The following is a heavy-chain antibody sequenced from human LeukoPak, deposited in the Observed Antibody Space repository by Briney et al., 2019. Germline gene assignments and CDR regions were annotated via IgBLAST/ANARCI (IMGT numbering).Heavy chain of an antibody. D-gene: IGHD3-22*01. V-gene: IGHV4-59*01. CDR3: ARGRYDKGQYYFDY. CDR2: IYYSGST. Sequence: SETLSLTCTVSGGSISSYYWSWIRQPPGKGLEWIGYIYYSGSTNYNPFLKSRVTISVDTSKNQFSPKLSSVTAADTAVYYCARGRYDKGQYYFDYWGQGTLVTVSS. J-gene: IGHJ4*02. CDR1: GGSISSYY.